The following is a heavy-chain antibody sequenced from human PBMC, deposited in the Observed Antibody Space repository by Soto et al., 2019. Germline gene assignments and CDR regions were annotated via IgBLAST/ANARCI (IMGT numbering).Heavy chain of an antibody. CDR2: ISFDGSEK. V-gene: IGHV3-30*03. Sequence: QVQLVESGGGVVQPGRSLRLSCAASGFTFSIYGMHWVRHAPGKGLEWVAMISFDGSEKYYTDSVKGRFHISRDSTKNTLFLQMDSLRAEDTAVYYCAIDLWWYTHWGQGTLVTVSS. D-gene: IGHD2-15*01. CDR1: GFTFSIYG. J-gene: IGHJ4*02. CDR3: AIDLWWYTH.